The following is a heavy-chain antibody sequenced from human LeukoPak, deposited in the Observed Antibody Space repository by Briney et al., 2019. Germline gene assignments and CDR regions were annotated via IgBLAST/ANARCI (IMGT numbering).Heavy chain of an antibody. CDR2: ISGSGGST. Sequence: PGGSLRLSRAASGFTFSSYAMSWVRQAPGKGLEWVSAISGSGGSTYYADSVKGRFTISRDNSKNTLYLQMNSLRAEDTAVYYCAKLIWGGNSVVVPPGDGFDYWGQGTLVTVSS. CDR1: GFTFSSYA. D-gene: IGHD2-2*01. J-gene: IGHJ4*02. CDR3: AKLIWGGNSVVVPPGDGFDY. V-gene: IGHV3-23*01.